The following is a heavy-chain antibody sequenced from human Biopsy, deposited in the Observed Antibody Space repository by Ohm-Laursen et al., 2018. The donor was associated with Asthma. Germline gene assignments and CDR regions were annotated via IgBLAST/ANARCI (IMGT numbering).Heavy chain of an antibody. V-gene: IGHV4-39*01. J-gene: IGHJ6*02. Sequence: GTLSLTCTVSGGSISSSSYYWGWIRQPPGKGLEWIGSIYYSGSTYYNPSLKSRVTISVGTSKNHFSLKLSSVTAADTAVYYCARFTASITIFGVVMGSYYYGMDVWGQGTTVTVSS. CDR2: IYYSGST. CDR3: ARFTASITIFGVVMGSYYYGMDV. D-gene: IGHD3-3*01. CDR1: GGSISSSSYY.